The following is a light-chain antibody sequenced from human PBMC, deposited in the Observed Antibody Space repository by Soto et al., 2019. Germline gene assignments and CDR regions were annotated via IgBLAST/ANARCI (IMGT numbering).Light chain of an antibody. CDR3: QQSYSTLWT. CDR2: GAS. Sequence: EIVMTQSPATLSVSPGERATLSCRASQSVSSNLAWYQQKPGQAPRLLIYGASTRATGVSARFSGSGSGTDFTLTISSLQPEDFATYYCQQSYSTLWTFGQGTKVDIK. V-gene: IGKV3-15*01. J-gene: IGKJ1*01. CDR1: QSVSSN.